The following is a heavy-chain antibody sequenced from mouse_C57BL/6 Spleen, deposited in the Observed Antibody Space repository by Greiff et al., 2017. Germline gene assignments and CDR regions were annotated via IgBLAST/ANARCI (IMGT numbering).Heavy chain of an antibody. V-gene: IGHV1-84*01. CDR2: IYPGSGNT. D-gene: IGHD2-2*01. CDR1: GYTFTDYY. J-gene: IGHJ2*01. CDR3: GRWFDGGFDD. Sequence: VQGVQSGPELVKPGASVKISCKASGYTFTDYYINWVKQRPGQGLEWIGWIYPGSGNTKYNEKFKGKAPLTVDTSSSTAYMQRSSLTSEDSAVYFCGRWFDGGFDDWGQGTTLTVSS.